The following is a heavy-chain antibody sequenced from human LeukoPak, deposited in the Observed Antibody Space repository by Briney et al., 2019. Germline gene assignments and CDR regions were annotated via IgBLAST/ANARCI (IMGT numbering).Heavy chain of an antibody. CDR3: AKVGKSSGWYLDY. J-gene: IGHJ4*02. CDR1: GFTFSSYA. D-gene: IGHD6-19*01. CDR2: ISGSGGST. Sequence: GGSLRLSCAASGFTFSSYAMSWVRQAPGKGLEWVSAISGSGGSTYYADSVKGRFTISRDNSRNTLYLQMNSLRAEDTAVYYCAKVGKSSGWYLDYWGQGTLVTVSS. V-gene: IGHV3-23*01.